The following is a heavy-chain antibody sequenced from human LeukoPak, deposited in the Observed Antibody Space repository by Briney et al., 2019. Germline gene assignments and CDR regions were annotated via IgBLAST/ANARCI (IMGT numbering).Heavy chain of an antibody. Sequence: ASVKVSCKASGYTFTSYDINWARQATGQGLEWRGWMNPNSGNTGYAQKFQGRVTMTRNTSINTAYMELSSLRSEDTAVYYCARGPKLLWLGELFESYWFDPWGQGTLVTVSS. V-gene: IGHV1-8*01. CDR2: MNPNSGNT. D-gene: IGHD3-10*01. CDR1: GYTFTSYD. CDR3: ARGPKLLWLGELFESYWFDP. J-gene: IGHJ5*02.